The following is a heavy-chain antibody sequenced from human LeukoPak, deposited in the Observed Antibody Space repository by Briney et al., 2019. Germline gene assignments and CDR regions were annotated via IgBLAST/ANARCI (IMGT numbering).Heavy chain of an antibody. CDR1: GFTFSSYS. V-gene: IGHV3-48*01. CDR2: ISSSSSTK. CDR3: ARDGYSSSRDFDY. J-gene: IGHJ4*02. Sequence: GGSLRLSCAASGFTFSSYSMNWVRQAPGKGLEWVSYISSSSSTKYCADSVKGRFTISRDNAKNSLYLQMNSLRAEDTAVYYCARDGYSSSRDFDYWGQGTLVTVSS. D-gene: IGHD6-13*01.